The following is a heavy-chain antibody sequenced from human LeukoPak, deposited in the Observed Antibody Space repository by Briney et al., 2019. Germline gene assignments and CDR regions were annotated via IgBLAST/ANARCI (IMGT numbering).Heavy chain of an antibody. J-gene: IGHJ4*02. CDR1: GFTSSSYG. CDR2: ISNDGSNK. V-gene: IGHV3-30*03. Sequence: GGSLRLSCAASGFTSSSYGMHWVRQAPGKGLEWVSVISNDGSNKYYADSVKGRFTISRDNAKNSLYLQMNSLRAEDTALYYCARVSSHSSGYVDYWGQGSLVSVSS. D-gene: IGHD3-22*01. CDR3: ARVSSHSSGYVDY.